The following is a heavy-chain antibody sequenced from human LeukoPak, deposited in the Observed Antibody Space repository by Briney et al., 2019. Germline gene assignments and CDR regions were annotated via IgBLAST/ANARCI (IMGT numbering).Heavy chain of an antibody. V-gene: IGHV4-59*01. J-gene: IGHJ4*02. CDR2: ISYSGST. CDR3: AGGLQWLSFDQ. CDR1: GGSISSYY. Sequence: PSETLSLTCTVSGGSISSYYWSWIRKPPAKGLEWIGYISYSGSTNYNPSLKSQVTISTDTSKNQFSLKLSSVTAADTAVYYCAGGLQWLSFDQWGQGTLVTVSS. D-gene: IGHD6-19*01.